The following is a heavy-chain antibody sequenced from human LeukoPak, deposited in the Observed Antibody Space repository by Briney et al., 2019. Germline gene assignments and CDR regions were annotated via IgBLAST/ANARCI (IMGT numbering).Heavy chain of an antibody. J-gene: IGHJ6*03. D-gene: IGHD6-6*01. CDR2: ISALSTYI. CDR1: GFTFSSYT. Sequence: GVSQRLSCAASGFTFSSYTIHWVRQAPGKGLEWVSSISALSTYIYYADSVKGRFTISRDNVEKSAYLELSGLTAHDTAIYYCARGGIAGRPVYYYYMDVWGKGTTVPVSS. CDR3: ARGGIAGRPVYYYYMDV. V-gene: IGHV3-21*01.